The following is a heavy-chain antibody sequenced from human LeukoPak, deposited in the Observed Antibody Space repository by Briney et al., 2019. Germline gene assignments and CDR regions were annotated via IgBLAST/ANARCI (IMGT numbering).Heavy chain of an antibody. CDR2: TYYRSTWYN. CDR1: GDSVLSNSVT. V-gene: IGHV6-1*01. J-gene: IGHJ5*02. Sequence: SQTLSLTCAISGDSVLSNSVTWNWIRQSPSRGLEWLGRTYYRSTWYNDYAVSVRGRITVNPDTSKNQFSLHLNSVTPEDTAVYYCARRLTQYDCFDPWGQGILVTVSS. CDR3: ARRLTQYDCFDP. D-gene: IGHD2-2*01.